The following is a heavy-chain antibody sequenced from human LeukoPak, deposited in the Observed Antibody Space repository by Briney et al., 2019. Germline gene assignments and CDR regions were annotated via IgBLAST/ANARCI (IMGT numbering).Heavy chain of an antibody. J-gene: IGHJ6*03. Sequence: GGSLRLSCAASGFTFSSYGMHWVRQAPGKGLEWVAVIWYDGSNKYYADSVKGRFTISRDNSKNTLYLQMNSLRAEDTAVYYCAKDRGTTNYYYYMDAWGKGTTVTVSS. CDR1: GFTFSSYG. CDR2: IWYDGSNK. D-gene: IGHD4-17*01. CDR3: AKDRGTTNYYYYMDA. V-gene: IGHV3-33*06.